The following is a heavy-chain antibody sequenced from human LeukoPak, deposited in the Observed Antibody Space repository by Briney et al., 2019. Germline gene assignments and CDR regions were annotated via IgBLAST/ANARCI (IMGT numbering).Heavy chain of an antibody. V-gene: IGHV4-30-4*08. CDR1: GGSISSGDYY. Sequence: SETLSLTCIVSGGSISSGDYYWSWIRQPPGKGLEWIGYIYYSGSTYYNPSLMGRVSISVDTSKNQFSLKLYSVTAADTAVYYCARHRSPLESFHHWGQGTLVTVSS. CDR2: IYYSGST. CDR3: ARHRSPLESFHH. J-gene: IGHJ1*01. D-gene: IGHD1-26*01.